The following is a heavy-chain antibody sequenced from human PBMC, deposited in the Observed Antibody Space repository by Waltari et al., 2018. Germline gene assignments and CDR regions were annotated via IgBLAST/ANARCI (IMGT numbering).Heavy chain of an antibody. D-gene: IGHD2-15*01. CDR2: VHRSGRT. Sequence: QVQLQESGPGLVKPSGTLSLTCAISGDSMSGNYWWRWVRQPPGKRLEWIGQVHRSGRTHYNPPLESRVTVSIDTSSSQFSLEVTSATAADTALYFCARDRGRGLYLDSWGRGILVTVSP. CDR3: ARDRGRGLYLDS. CDR1: GDSMSGNYW. J-gene: IGHJ4*02. V-gene: IGHV4-4*02.